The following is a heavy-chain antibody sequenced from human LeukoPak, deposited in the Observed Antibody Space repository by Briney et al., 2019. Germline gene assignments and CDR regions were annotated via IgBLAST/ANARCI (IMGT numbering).Heavy chain of an antibody. CDR1: GFTFSSYA. V-gene: IGHV3-21*06. J-gene: IGHJ5*02. CDR3: ARGDYGGRWHNWFAP. Sequence: GGSLRLSCAASGFTFSSYAMNWVRQAPGKGLEWVSSISTSSRYIYYADSVKGRFIISRDNAKNSLYLQMNSLRAEDTAVYFCARGDYGGRWHNWFAPWGQELWSPSPQ. D-gene: IGHD4-23*01. CDR2: ISTSSRYI.